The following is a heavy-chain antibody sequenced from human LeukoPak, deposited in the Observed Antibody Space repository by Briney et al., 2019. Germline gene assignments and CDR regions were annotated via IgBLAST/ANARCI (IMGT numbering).Heavy chain of an antibody. CDR3: ARRGWLRDFDY. V-gene: IGHV4-59*06. CDR2: IYYSGST. D-gene: IGHD5-18*01. Sequence: PSETLSLTCTVSGGSISTFYWSWIRQHPGKGLEWIGYIYYSGSTYYNPSLKSRVTISVDTSKNQFSLKLSSVTAADTAVYYCARRGWLRDFDYWGQGTLVTVSS. J-gene: IGHJ4*02. CDR1: GGSISTFY.